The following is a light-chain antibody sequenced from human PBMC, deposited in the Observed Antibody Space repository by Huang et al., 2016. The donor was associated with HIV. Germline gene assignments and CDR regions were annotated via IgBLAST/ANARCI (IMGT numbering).Light chain of an antibody. CDR2: CAS. V-gene: IGKV4-1*01. J-gene: IGKJ4*01. CDR3: QQYFETPLT. Sequence: DIVMTQSPDSLAVSLGERATVNCKSSQTILYSSKTKNYLAWYQQKPGHPPKLLIYCASTRESGVPVRFGGSGSGTEFTLTIGSLLAEDVAVYYCQQYFETPLTFGGGTKVEIK. CDR1: QTILYSSKTKNY.